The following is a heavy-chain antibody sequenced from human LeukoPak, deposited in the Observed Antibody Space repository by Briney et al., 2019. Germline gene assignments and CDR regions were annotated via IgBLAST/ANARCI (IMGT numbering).Heavy chain of an antibody. CDR2: ISSSSSYI. CDR1: GFTFSSYS. V-gene: IGHV3-21*01. D-gene: IGHD1-26*01. J-gene: IGHJ6*03. Sequence: GGSLRLSCAASGFTFSSYSMNWVRQAPGKGLEWVSSISSSSSYIYYADSVKGRFTISRDNAKNSLYLQMNSLRAEDTAVYYCARRGGGSYLYYMDVWGKGTTVAVSS. CDR3: ARRGGGSYLYYMDV.